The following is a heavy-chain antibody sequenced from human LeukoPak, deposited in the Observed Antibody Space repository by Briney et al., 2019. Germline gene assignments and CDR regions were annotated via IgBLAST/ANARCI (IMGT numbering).Heavy chain of an antibody. CDR1: GGSFSGYY. J-gene: IGHJ5*02. Sequence: PSETLSLTCAVYGGSFSGYYWSWIRQPPGKGLEWIGEINHSGSTNYNPSLKSRVTISVDTSKNQFSVKLSSVTAADTAVYYCARLGWFGELLYGGNWFDPWGQGTLVTVSS. D-gene: IGHD3-10*01. CDR3: ARLGWFGELLYGGNWFDP. V-gene: IGHV4-34*01. CDR2: INHSGST.